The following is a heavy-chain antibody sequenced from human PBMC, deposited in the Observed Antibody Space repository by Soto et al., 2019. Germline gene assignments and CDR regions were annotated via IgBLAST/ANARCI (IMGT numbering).Heavy chain of an antibody. CDR2: ISGSGSSGST. D-gene: IGHD6-13*01. J-gene: IGHJ4*02. V-gene: IGHV3-23*01. CDR1: GFTFSSYA. CDR3: ATPSWIAAAGTIDY. Sequence: GGSLRLSCAASGFTFSSYAMSWVRQAPGKGLEWVSTISGSGSSGSTYYADSVKGRFTISRDNSKNTLYLQMNSLRADDTAVYYCATPSWIAAAGTIDYWGQGTLVTVSS.